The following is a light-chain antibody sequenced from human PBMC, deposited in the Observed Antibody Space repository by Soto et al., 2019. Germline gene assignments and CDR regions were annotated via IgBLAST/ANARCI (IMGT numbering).Light chain of an antibody. CDR1: QTIGRTY. Sequence: ELVLTQSPGTLSLSPGETATLSCRASQTIGRTYLASYQQKPGQAPRLLIFGTSSRATGIPDRFRGSGSGTDFTLSISRLEPEDFAVYYCQQYASSPLLTFGGGTKVDI. CDR3: QQYASSPLLT. V-gene: IGKV3-20*01. J-gene: IGKJ4*01. CDR2: GTS.